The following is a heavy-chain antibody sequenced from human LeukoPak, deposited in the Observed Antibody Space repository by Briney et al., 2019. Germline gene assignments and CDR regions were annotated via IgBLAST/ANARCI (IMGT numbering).Heavy chain of an antibody. CDR3: AKASYSYGNDAFDI. V-gene: IGHV3-23*01. Sequence: GGSLRLSCAASGFAFSNFAMAWVRQVPEKGLEWVSFIRGGGAGAHYADSVRGRFTISRDNSKNTLYLEMNSLRADDTAVYYCAKASYSYGNDAFDIWGQGTKVTVSS. CDR2: IRGGGAGA. J-gene: IGHJ3*02. D-gene: IGHD3-16*02. CDR1: GFAFSNFA.